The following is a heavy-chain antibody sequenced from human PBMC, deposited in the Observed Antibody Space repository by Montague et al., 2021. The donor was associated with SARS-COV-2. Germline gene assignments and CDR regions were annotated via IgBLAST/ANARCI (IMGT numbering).Heavy chain of an antibody. CDR3: AREEKLSNSYGTRYYNGLDV. CDR2: IYYSGST. D-gene: IGHD2-2*01. V-gene: IGHV4-30-4*08. CDR1: GGSISSGSNY. Sequence: TLSLTCTVSGGSISSGSNYWSWIRQPPGKGLEWIGYIYYSGSTYYNPSLQSRVTISVDTSKNQFSLKLSSVTAADTAVYYCAREEKLSNSYGTRYYNGLDVWGQGTTVTVSS. J-gene: IGHJ6*02.